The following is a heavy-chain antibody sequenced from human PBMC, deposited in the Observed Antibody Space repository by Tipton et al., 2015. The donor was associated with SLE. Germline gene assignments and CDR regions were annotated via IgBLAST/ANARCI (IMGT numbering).Heavy chain of an antibody. CDR2: IFHTGRT. CDR3: ARAGDPDYWYFDL. Sequence: TLSLTCTVSGGSISSSSYHWGWIRQPPGKGLEWIGSIFHTGRTYNNLSLKSRLSISIDMSKNQFSLKLTSVTAADTAMYYCARAGDPDYWYFDLWGRGTLVTVSS. J-gene: IGHJ2*01. CDR1: GGSISSSSYH. D-gene: IGHD5-24*01. V-gene: IGHV4-39*07.